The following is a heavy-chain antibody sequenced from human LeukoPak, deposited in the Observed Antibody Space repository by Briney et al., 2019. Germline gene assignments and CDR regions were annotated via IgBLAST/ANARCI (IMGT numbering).Heavy chain of an antibody. CDR2: IYYSGST. D-gene: IGHD3-3*01. CDR3: ARQYGGFLGLNWFDP. CDR1: GGSISSSSYY. J-gene: IGHJ5*02. Sequence: PSETLSLTCTVSGGSISSSSYYWGWIRQPPGKGLEWIGSIYYSGSTYYSPSLKSRVTISVDTSKNQFSLKLSSVTAADTAVYYCARQYGGFLGLNWFDPWGQGTLVTVSS. V-gene: IGHV4-39*01.